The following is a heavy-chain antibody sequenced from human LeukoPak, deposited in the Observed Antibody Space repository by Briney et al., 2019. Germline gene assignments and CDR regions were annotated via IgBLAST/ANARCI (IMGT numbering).Heavy chain of an antibody. CDR3: AKDGGGTIFGMVIILHYMDV. CDR1: GFTFSDYA. J-gene: IGHJ6*03. V-gene: IGHV3-23*01. CDR2: ISDNGGST. Sequence: QPGGSLRLSCAASGFTFSDYAMNWVRQAPGKGLEWVSSISDNGGSTYYADSVKGRFTISRDNSKNTLYLQMNSLRAEDTALYYCAKDGGGTIFGMVIILHYMDVWGKGTTVTVSS. D-gene: IGHD3-3*01.